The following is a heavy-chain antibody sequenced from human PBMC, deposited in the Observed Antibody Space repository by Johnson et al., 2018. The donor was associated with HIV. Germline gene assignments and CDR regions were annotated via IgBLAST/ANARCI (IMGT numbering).Heavy chain of an antibody. J-gene: IGHJ3*02. V-gene: IGHV3-23*04. CDR3: AEAELRKAGHAFDI. CDR1: GFTFDDYG. CDR2: ISGSGGRT. D-gene: IGHD1-26*01. Sequence: VQLVESGGGVVRPGGSLRLACAATGFTFDDYGMSWVRQAPGKGLEWVSAISGSGGRTYYADSVKGRYTISRDNSKNTRYLQMNSLRAEDTAVYYCAEAELRKAGHAFDIWGQGTMVTVSS.